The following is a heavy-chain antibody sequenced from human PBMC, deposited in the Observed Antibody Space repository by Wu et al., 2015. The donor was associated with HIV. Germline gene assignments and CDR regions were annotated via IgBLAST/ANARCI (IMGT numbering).Heavy chain of an antibody. CDR1: GGTFSSYA. V-gene: IGHV1-69*12. Sequence: QVQLVQSGAEVKKPGSSVKVSCKASGGTFSSYAISWVRQAPGQGLEWMGGIIPIFGTANYAQKFQGRVTITADESTSTAYMELSSLRSEDTAVYYCARGSTVTTYAFDAAFDIWGQGTMVTVSS. CDR2: IIPIFGTA. D-gene: IGHD4-17*01. J-gene: IGHJ3*02. CDR3: ARGSTVTTYAFDAAFDI.